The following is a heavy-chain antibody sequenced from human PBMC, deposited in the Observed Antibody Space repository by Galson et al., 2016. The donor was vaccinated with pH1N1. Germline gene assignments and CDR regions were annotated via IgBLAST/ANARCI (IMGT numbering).Heavy chain of an antibody. CDR2: IDNDGRGT. CDR1: GFPFSDYW. CDR3: ARNWWGIDY. Sequence: SLRLSCAASGFPFSDYWMHWVRQAPGKGLVWVARIDNDGRGTSHADSVRGRFAISRDNAENMLYLQMNSLRTDDTAVYYRARNWWGIDYWGQGALATVSS. D-gene: IGHD2-15*01. V-gene: IGHV3-74*01. J-gene: IGHJ4*02.